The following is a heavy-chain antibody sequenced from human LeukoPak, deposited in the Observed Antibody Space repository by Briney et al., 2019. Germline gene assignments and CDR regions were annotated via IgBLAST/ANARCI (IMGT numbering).Heavy chain of an antibody. Sequence: KPGGSLRLSCAASGFTVSSYYMSWIRQPPGKGLEWIGYIYYGGSTNYNPSLKSRVTISIDTSKNQFSLKLSSVTAADTAVYYCARRRYSSGQIDYWGQGTLVTVSS. J-gene: IGHJ4*02. CDR1: GFTVSSYY. CDR3: ARRRYSSGQIDY. V-gene: IGHV4-59*08. CDR2: IYYGGST. D-gene: IGHD6-19*01.